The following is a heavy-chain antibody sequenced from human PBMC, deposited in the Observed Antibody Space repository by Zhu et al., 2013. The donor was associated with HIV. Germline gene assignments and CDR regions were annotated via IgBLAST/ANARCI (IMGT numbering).Heavy chain of an antibody. CDR1: GGTFSSYA. V-gene: IGHV1-69*01. J-gene: IGHJ5*02. D-gene: IGHD1-26*01. CDR3: ARSTRVFNWFDT. Sequence: QVQLVQSGSEVKKPGSSVKVSRKASGGTFSSYAISWVRQAPGQGLKWMGGILPMFNAADYAQTFEGRLTLSADESTTTAYMDLSSLKSEDTAIYYCARSTRVFNWFDTWGQGTLVTVS. CDR2: ILPMFNAA.